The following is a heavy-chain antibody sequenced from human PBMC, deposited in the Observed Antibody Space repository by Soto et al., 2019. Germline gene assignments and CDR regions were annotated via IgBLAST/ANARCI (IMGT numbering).Heavy chain of an antibody. V-gene: IGHV2-5*02. Sequence: SGPTLVNPTQTLTLTRTVSGVSLTTSGVSVGWIRQPPGKALEWLALIFWDDDKRYSPALKSRLTVTKDTSKNQVVLTLTNVDPVDTATYYCAQGTTRTSMVAYWGQGIRVTVSS. CDR2: IFWDDDK. D-gene: IGHD5-12*01. CDR3: AQGTTRTSMVAY. J-gene: IGHJ4*02. CDR1: GVSLTTSGVS.